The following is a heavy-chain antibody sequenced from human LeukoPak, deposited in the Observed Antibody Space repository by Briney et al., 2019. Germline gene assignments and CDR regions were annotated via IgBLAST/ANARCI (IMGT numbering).Heavy chain of an antibody. D-gene: IGHD1-14*01. V-gene: IGHV6-1*01. J-gene: IGHJ3*02. CDR1: GDSVSSINAA. CDR3: TRASNRAFDI. CDR2: TYYRSKWGS. Sequence: SQTLSLTCAISGDSVSSINAAWNWIRQSPSRGLEWLGRTYYRSKWGSDYAVSVKSRIIISPDTSKNQFSPQLNSVTPEDTAVYYCTRASNRAFDIWGQGTMVTVSS.